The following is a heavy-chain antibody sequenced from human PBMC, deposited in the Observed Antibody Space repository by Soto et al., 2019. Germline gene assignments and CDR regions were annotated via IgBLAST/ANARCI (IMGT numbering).Heavy chain of an antibody. D-gene: IGHD3-10*01. Sequence: SETLSLTCAVSGGSISSGGYSWSWIRQPPGKGLEWIGYIYHSGSTYYNPSLKSRVTISVDRSKNQFSLKLSSVTAADTAVYYCAREKLYGSGSPIGMDVWGQGTTVTVSS. V-gene: IGHV4-30-2*01. CDR1: GGSISSGGYS. J-gene: IGHJ6*02. CDR2: IYHSGST. CDR3: AREKLYGSGSPIGMDV.